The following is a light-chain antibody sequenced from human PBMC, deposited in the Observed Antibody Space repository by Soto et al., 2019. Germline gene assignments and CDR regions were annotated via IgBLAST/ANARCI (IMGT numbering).Light chain of an antibody. Sequence: DIVMTQSPDSLAVSLGERATINCKSSQSVLYSSNNKNYLAWYQQKPGQPPKLLIYWASTRESGVPDRFSGSGSGTGFTLTISSLQAEDVAVYYCQQYYSTLYTFGQGTKLEIK. CDR2: WAS. CDR1: QSVLYSSNNKNY. J-gene: IGKJ2*01. V-gene: IGKV4-1*01. CDR3: QQYYSTLYT.